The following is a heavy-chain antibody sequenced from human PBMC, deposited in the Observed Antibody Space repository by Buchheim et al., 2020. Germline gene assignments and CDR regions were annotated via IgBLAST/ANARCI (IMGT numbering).Heavy chain of an antibody. CDR3: ARHTSSIEVRGVLHYMDV. D-gene: IGHD3-10*01. CDR1: GYSFTSYW. J-gene: IGHJ6*03. V-gene: IGHV5-51*01. Sequence: EVQLVQSGAEVKKPGESLKISCKGSGYSFTSYWIGWVRQMPRKGLEWMGIIYPGDSDTRYSPSFQGQVTISADKSISTAYPQWSSLKASDTAMYYCARHTSSIEVRGVLHYMDVWGKGTT. CDR2: IYPGDSDT.